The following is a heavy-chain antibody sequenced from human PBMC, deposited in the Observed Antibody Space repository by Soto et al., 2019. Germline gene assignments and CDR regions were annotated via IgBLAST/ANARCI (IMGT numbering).Heavy chain of an antibody. J-gene: IGHJ4*02. D-gene: IGHD2-15*01. V-gene: IGHV1-3*01. CDR3: AREFCSAGTCYSYFEY. Sequence: ASVKVSCKASGYTFTSYAMHWVRQAPGQRLEWMGWINAGNGNTKYSQKFQGRVTITRDTSASTAYMELSSLISEDTAVYYCAREFCSAGTCYSYFEYWGQGTPVTVSS. CDR2: INAGNGNT. CDR1: GYTFTSYA.